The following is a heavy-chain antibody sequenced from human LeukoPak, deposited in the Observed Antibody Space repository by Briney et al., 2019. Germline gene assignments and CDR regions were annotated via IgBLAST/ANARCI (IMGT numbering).Heavy chain of an antibody. CDR3: ARGGESGYYDFWSGYYTGYLDY. CDR1: GFTFSSYE. J-gene: IGHJ4*02. CDR2: ISSIGSTI. V-gene: IGHV3-48*03. D-gene: IGHD3-3*01. Sequence: GGSLRLSCAASGFTFSSYEMNWVRQAPGKGLEWVSYISSIGSTIYYADSVKGRFTISRDNAKNSLYLQMNSLRAEDTAVYYCARGGESGYYDFWSGYYTGYLDYWGQGTLVTVSS.